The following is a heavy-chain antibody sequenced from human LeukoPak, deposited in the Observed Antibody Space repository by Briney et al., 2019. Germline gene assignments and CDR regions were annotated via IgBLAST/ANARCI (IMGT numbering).Heavy chain of an antibody. Sequence: KPGGSLRLSCAASGFTFSSYSMNWVRQAPGEGLEWVSSISSSSSYIHYADSVKGRFTISRDNAKNSLYLQMNSLRAEDAAVYYCARENYYYDSSGYIYYFDYWGQGTLVTVSS. CDR1: GFTFSSYS. J-gene: IGHJ4*02. CDR3: ARENYYYDSSGYIYYFDY. V-gene: IGHV3-21*01. D-gene: IGHD3-22*01. CDR2: ISSSSSYI.